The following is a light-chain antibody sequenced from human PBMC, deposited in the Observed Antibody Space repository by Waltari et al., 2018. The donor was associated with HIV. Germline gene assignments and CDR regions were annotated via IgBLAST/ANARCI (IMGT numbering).Light chain of an antibody. CDR1: SRDVGSYNL. Sequence: QSALTQPAPVSGSPGPSLTLSCTGTSRDVGSYNLFSWYQQHPGKAPKLMIYEVSKRPSGVSNRFSGSKSGNTASLTISGLQAEDEADYYCCSYAGSLYVFGTGTKVTVL. CDR2: EVS. J-gene: IGLJ1*01. V-gene: IGLV2-23*02. CDR3: CSYAGSLYV.